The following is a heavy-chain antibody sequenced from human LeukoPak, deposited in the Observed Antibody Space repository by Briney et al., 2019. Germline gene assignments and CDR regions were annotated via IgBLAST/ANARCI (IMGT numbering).Heavy chain of an antibody. CDR1: GFTFSSYA. CDR2: ISGSGGST. J-gene: IGHJ4*02. V-gene: IGHV3-23*01. Sequence: GGSLGLSCAASGFTFSSYAMSWVRQAPGKGLEWVSAISGSGGSTYYADSVKGRFTISRDNSKNTLYLQMNSLRAEDTAVYYCAKTANSGYDPYYFDYWGQGTLVTASS. CDR3: AKTANSGYDPYYFDY. D-gene: IGHD5-12*01.